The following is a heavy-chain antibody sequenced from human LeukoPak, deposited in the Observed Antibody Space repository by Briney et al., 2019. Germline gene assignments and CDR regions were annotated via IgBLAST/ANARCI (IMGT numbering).Heavy chain of an antibody. J-gene: IGHJ4*02. CDR3: ARDGVVTFGGVIVLDY. V-gene: IGHV3-7*03. Sequence: GGSLRLSCAASGFTFSSYWMSWVRQAPGKELEWVANIKQDGSEKYYVDSVKGRFTISRDNAKNSLYLQMNSLRAEDTAVYYCARDGVVTFGGVIVLDYWGQGTLVTVSS. CDR2: IKQDGSEK. CDR1: GFTFSSYW. D-gene: IGHD3-16*02.